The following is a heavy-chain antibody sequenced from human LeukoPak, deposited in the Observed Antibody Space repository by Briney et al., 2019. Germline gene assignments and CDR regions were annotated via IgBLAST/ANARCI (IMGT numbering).Heavy chain of an antibody. V-gene: IGHV6-1*01. CDR3: ARGKSADSLFDF. D-gene: IGHD2-15*01. CDR1: GDSVSTNSAA. Sequence: SQTLSLTCAISGDSVSTNSAAWNWIRQSPSRGLEWLGSTSYRSKWYYDYALSVKSRMTINPDTSKNPFSLQLNSVTPENTAVYYCARGKSADSLFDFWGQGTLVTVSS. J-gene: IGHJ4*02. CDR2: TSYRSKWYY.